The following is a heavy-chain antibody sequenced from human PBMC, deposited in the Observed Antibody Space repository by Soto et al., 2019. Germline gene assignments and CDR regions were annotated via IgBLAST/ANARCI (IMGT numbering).Heavy chain of an antibody. J-gene: IGHJ4*01. CDR1: GGSISSSSYY. CDR2: IYYSGSR. D-gene: IGHD1-26*01. Sequence: SETLSLTCTVSGGSISSSSYYWGWIRQPPGKGLEWIGSIYYSGSRYYNPSLKSPVDMSIASSQNQFSLRLDSVTGADTAVYYRVRGTNCKTTSTCYRYFDFWGRGTLVTVSS. CDR3: VRGTNCKTTSTCYRYFDF. V-gene: IGHV4-39*07.